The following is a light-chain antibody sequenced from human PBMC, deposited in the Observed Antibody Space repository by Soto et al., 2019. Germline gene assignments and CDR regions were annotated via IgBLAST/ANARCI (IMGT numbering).Light chain of an antibody. CDR1: QSVNTY. CDR2: AAS. CDR3: QQGYSNPWT. V-gene: IGKV1-39*01. Sequence: DIQMTQSPSSLSAPVGDRVTITCRASQSVNTYLHWYQQKPGKAPKLLIFAASNLQSGVPSRFGGSGSGTNFTLSLNSLQPEDFATYYCQQGYSNPWTFGQGTKVDIK. J-gene: IGKJ1*01.